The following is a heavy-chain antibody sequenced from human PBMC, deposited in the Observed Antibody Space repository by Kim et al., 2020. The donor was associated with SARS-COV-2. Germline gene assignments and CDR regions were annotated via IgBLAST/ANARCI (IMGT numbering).Heavy chain of an antibody. Sequence: GRFTISRDNSKNTLYLQMNSLRAEDTAVYYCASPLCSSTSCYTRGDAFDIWGQGTMVTVSS. CDR3: ASPLCSSTSCYTRGDAFDI. J-gene: IGHJ3*02. D-gene: IGHD2-2*02. V-gene: IGHV3-30*01.